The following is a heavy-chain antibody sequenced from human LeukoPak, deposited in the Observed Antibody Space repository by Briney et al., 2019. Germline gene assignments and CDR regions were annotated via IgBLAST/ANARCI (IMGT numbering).Heavy chain of an antibody. J-gene: IGHJ4*02. CDR2: IRYDGSNK. CDR1: GFTFNNYG. D-gene: IGHD6-6*01. V-gene: IGHV3-30*02. CDR3: ARDPSSGGGY. Sequence: GGSLRLSCAASGFTFNNYGMHWVRQAPGKGLEWVAFIRYDGSNKYYADSVKGRFTISRDNSKNTLYLQMNSLRAEDTAVYYCARDPSSGGGYWGQGTLVTVSS.